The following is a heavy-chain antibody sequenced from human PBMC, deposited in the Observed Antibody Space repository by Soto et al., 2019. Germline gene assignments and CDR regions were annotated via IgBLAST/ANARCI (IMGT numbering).Heavy chain of an antibody. CDR2: IYHSGIT. V-gene: IGHV4-38-2*01. CDR3: ARCMRDIVVVPAATFYYGMDV. CDR1: GYSISSGYH. J-gene: IGHJ6*02. D-gene: IGHD2-2*01. Sequence: PAETLSLTCAVSGYSISSGYHWGWNRQPPVKVLEWIGSIYHSGITYYNPSLKSRVTISVDTAKNQFSLKLSSVTAADTAVYYCARCMRDIVVVPAATFYYGMDVWGQGTTVTVSS.